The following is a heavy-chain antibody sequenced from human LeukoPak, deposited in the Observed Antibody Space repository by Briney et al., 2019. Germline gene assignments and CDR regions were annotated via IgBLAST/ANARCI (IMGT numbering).Heavy chain of an antibody. V-gene: IGHV4-59*01. CDR2: IYDSGST. D-gene: IGHD3-10*01. J-gene: IGHJ5*02. CDR3: ARGGYYGSGNDFRFDP. Sequence: SETLSLTCSVSGASLSNFYWTWVRHPPGEGLGWIGSIYDSGSTDYNPSLKSRVTISVDTSKNQLSLKLTSVTAADTAVYFCARGGYYGSGNDFRFDPWGQGTLVTVSS. CDR1: GASLSNFY.